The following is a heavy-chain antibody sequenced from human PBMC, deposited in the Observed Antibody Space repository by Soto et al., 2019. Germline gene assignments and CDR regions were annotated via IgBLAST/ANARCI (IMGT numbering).Heavy chain of an antibody. CDR1: GFTFSSYG. V-gene: IGHV3-30*18. J-gene: IGHJ4*02. CDR3: AKDLNGGITIFGVVIRGY. CDR2: ISYDGSNK. Sequence: QVQLVESGGGVVQPGRSLRLSCAASGFTFSSYGMHCVRQAPGKGLEWVAVISYDGSNKYYADSVKGRFTISRDNSKNTLYLQMNSLRAEDTAVYYCAKDLNGGITIFGVVIRGYWGQGTLVTVSS. D-gene: IGHD3-3*01.